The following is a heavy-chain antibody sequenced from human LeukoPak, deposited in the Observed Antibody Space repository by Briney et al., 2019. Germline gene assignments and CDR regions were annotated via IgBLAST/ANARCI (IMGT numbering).Heavy chain of an antibody. Sequence: PGGSLRLSCAASGFTVSNNYMSWVRQAQGKGLEWVSVIYSGGSTYYADSVKGRFTISRDNSKNTLHLQMNSLRAEDTAVYYCARGSGSYYIDYYYGMDVWGQGTTVTVSS. J-gene: IGHJ6*02. CDR1: GFTVSNNY. CDR2: IYSGGST. CDR3: ARGSGSYYIDYYYGMDV. V-gene: IGHV3-53*01. D-gene: IGHD3-10*01.